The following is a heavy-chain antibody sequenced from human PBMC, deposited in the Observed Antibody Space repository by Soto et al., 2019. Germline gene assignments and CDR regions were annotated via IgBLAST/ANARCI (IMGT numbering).Heavy chain of an antibody. Sequence: QVQRVQSGAEVKKPGSSVKVSCKASGGTFSSYAISWVRQAPGQGLEWMGGIIPIFGTANYAQKFQGRVTITADESTSTAYMELSSLRSEDTAVYYCARVSGLLGYCSGGSCYRFVYWGQGTLVTVSS. D-gene: IGHD2-15*01. V-gene: IGHV1-69*01. CDR1: GGTFSSYA. CDR3: ARVSGLLGYCSGGSCYRFVY. CDR2: IIPIFGTA. J-gene: IGHJ4*02.